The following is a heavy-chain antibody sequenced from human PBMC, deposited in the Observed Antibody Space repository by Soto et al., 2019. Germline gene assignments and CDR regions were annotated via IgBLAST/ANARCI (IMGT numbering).Heavy chain of an antibody. D-gene: IGHD4-17*01. CDR1: SGSIRSNNW. CDR3: ARDYGDYQTDAFDV. V-gene: IGHV4-4*02. J-gene: IGHJ3*01. CDR2: IYHSGST. Sequence: QVQLQESGPGLVKPSGTLSLTCAVSSGSIRSNNWWSWVRQPPGKGLEWIGEIYHSGSTNYNPSLKSRVTISVDKSENQFSLKLTSVTAADPAVYYCARDYGDYQTDAFDVWGQGTMVTVSS.